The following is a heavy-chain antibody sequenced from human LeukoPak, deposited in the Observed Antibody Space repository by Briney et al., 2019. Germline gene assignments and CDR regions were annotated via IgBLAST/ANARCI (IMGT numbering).Heavy chain of an antibody. J-gene: IGHJ4*02. V-gene: IGHV3-74*01. Sequence: PGGSLRLSCAASGFTFSSYWMHWVRQAPGKGLVWVSRINSDGSSTTYAESVKGRFAISRDNAKNTLYLQMNSLRAEDTAVYYCASRIRYSYGFDYWGQGTLVTVSS. CDR1: GFTFSSYW. CDR2: INSDGSST. D-gene: IGHD5-18*01. CDR3: ASRIRYSYGFDY.